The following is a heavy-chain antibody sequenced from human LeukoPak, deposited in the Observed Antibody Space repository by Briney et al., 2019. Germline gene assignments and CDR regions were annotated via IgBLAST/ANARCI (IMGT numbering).Heavy chain of an antibody. Sequence: GGSLRPSCAASGFTFSSYWMHWVRQAPGKGLVWVSRINSDGSSTSYADSVKGRFTISRDNAKNTLYLQMNSLRAEDTAVYYCAIVAVAGKPHYFDYWGQGTLVTVSS. CDR1: GFTFSSYW. J-gene: IGHJ4*02. D-gene: IGHD6-19*01. CDR3: AIVAVAGKPHYFDY. CDR2: INSDGSST. V-gene: IGHV3-74*01.